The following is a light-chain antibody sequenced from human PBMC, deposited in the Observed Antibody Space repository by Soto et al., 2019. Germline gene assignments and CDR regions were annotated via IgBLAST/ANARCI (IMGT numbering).Light chain of an antibody. J-gene: IGKJ1*01. V-gene: IGKV1-39*01. CDR3: LQDINYPWT. CDR2: AAS. CDR1: QSISSY. Sequence: DTQMTQSPSSLSASVGDRFTITCRASQSISSYLNWYQQKPGKAPKLLIYAASSLQSGVPSRFSGSGSGTDFTLTISSLQPEDFATYYCLQDINYPWTFGQGTKVDIK.